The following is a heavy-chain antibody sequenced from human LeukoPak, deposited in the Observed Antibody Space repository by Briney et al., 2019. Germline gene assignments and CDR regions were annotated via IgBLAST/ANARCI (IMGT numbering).Heavy chain of an antibody. CDR2: INRGSNII. D-gene: IGHD3/OR15-3a*01. J-gene: IGHJ4*02. CDR1: GFTFNTYS. V-gene: IGHV3-48*01. Sequence: QPGGSLSLSCVASGFTFNTYSMNWVRQAPGRGPDWVSYINRGSNIIYYADSVRGRFTISRDNAKNSLYLQMDSLRAEDTAVYYCARDLDGGLGSDYWGQGTLVTVSS. CDR3: ARDLDGGLGSDY.